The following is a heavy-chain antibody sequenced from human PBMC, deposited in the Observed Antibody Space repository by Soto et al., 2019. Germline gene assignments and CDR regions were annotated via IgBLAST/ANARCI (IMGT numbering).Heavy chain of an antibody. CDR3: AASIFYYGMDV. Sequence: ESLKISCKGSGYTFTNYWIGWVRQMPGKGLEWMGIIYPGDSDTKYNPSFQGQVTISADKSITTTYLQWSSLKASDTAIYYCAASIFYYGMDVWGQGTTVTVSS. CDR2: IYPGDSDT. J-gene: IGHJ6*02. CDR1: GYTFTNYW. V-gene: IGHV5-51*01.